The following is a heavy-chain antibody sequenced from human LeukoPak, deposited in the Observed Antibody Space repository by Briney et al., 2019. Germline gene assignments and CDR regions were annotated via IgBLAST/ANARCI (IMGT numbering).Heavy chain of an antibody. CDR1: GGSISSSSYY. D-gene: IGHD3-3*01. CDR2: IYYSGST. J-gene: IGHJ4*02. V-gene: IGHV4-39*07. Sequence: SETLSLTCTVSGGSISSSSYYWGWIRQPPGKGLEWIGSIYYSGSTYYNPSLKSRVTISVDTSKNQFSLKLSSVTAADTAVYYCARGCGDLWSGHRPYFDYCGQGTLVTVSS. CDR3: ARGCGDLWSGHRPYFDY.